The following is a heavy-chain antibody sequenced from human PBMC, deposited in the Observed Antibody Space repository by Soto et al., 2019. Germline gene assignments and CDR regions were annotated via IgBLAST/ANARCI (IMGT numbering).Heavy chain of an antibody. V-gene: IGHV4-59*01. CDR3: ARVRGTAGKRYFDY. J-gene: IGHJ4*02. CDR1: GGFMSSYY. D-gene: IGHD6-13*01. Sequence: PSQTLSLTSTVSGGFMSSYYWYWLRQPPGKGLEWIGYIYYSGSTTYNHSLKSRVTISVDTSNNQSSLKVTSVTAADTAVYYCARVRGTAGKRYFDYWGQGTLVTVSS. CDR2: IYYSGST.